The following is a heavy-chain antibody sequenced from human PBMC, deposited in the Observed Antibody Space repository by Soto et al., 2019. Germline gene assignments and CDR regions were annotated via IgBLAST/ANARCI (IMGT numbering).Heavy chain of an antibody. CDR3: VRHGSGWDY. Sequence: QVQLVQSGAEEKKPGASVKVSCKASGYTFSSYAMHCVRQAPGQRLEWMGWINAGNGNKKYSQKFQCRVTITRDTAASSAYMEMSSLRSEDTAVYYCVRHGSGWDYWGQGTLVTVSS. J-gene: IGHJ4*02. CDR2: INAGNGNK. CDR1: GYTFSSYA. V-gene: IGHV1-3*05. D-gene: IGHD6-19*01.